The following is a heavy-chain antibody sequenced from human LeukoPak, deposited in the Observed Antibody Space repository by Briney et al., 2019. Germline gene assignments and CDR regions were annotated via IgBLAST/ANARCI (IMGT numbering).Heavy chain of an antibody. CDR3: ARDYYDSSGQLHAGAHAFDI. V-gene: IGHV3-23*01. Sequence: GGSLRLSCAASGFTFSSCAMSWVRQAPGKGLEWVSGISDGGGTTNYADAVKGRFTISRDKSKNTLFLQMNSLRAEDTAVYYCARDYYDSSGQLHAGAHAFDIWGQGTMVTVSS. CDR1: GFTFSSCA. D-gene: IGHD3-22*01. CDR2: ISDGGGTT. J-gene: IGHJ3*02.